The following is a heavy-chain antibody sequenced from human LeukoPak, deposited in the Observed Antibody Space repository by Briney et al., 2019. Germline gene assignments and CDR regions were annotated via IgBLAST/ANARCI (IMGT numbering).Heavy chain of an antibody. Sequence: PGGSLRLSCAASGFTFSSYGMYWVRQAPGKGLEWVAFIRYDGSNKYYADSVKGRFTISRDNSKNTLYLQMNSLRAEDTAVYYCAKRNGWYYYGSGSSTRSTFYYFDYGGQGTLVTVSS. CDR1: GFTFSSYG. J-gene: IGHJ4*02. D-gene: IGHD3-10*01. CDR3: AKRNGWYYYGSGSSTRSTFYYFDY. CDR2: IRYDGSNK. V-gene: IGHV3-30*02.